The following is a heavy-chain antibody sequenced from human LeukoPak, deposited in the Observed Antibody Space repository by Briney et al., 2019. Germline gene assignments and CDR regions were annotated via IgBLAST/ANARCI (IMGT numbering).Heavy chain of an antibody. CDR2: IIPIFGTA. V-gene: IGHV1-69*05. Sequence: SVKVSCKASGGTFSSYAISWVRQAPGQGLEWMGRIIPIFGTANYAQKFQGRATITTDESTSTAYMELSSLRSEDTAVYYCARDRLTAAGHSGDYWGQGTLVTVSS. D-gene: IGHD6-13*01. CDR3: ARDRLTAAGHSGDY. CDR1: GGTFSSYA. J-gene: IGHJ4*02.